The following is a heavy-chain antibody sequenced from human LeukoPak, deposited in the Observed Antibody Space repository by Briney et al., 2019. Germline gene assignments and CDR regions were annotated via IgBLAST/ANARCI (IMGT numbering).Heavy chain of an antibody. J-gene: IGHJ5*02. V-gene: IGHV1-69*04. D-gene: IGHD4-17*01. CDR2: IIPILGIA. CDR3: ARSYGDYSWFDP. Sequence: ASVKVSCKASGGTFSSYAITWVRQAPGQGLEWMGRIIPILGIANYAQKLQGRVTMTTDTSTSTAYMELRSLRSDDTAVYYCARSYGDYSWFDPWGQGTLVTVSS. CDR1: GGTFSSYA.